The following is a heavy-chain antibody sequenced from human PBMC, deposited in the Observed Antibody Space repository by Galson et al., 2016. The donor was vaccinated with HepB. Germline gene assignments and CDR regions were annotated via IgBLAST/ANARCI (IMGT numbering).Heavy chain of an antibody. J-gene: IGHJ4*02. CDR1: GFSFSKAW. CDR2: IKSKTDGGTT. D-gene: IGHD3-22*01. CDR3: TTDLLVVVAFDY. V-gene: IGHV3-15*01. Sequence: SLRLSCAASGFSFSKAWMSWVRQAPGKGLEWVGRIKSKTDGGTTDYAAPVKGRFTISRDDSKNTLYLQMNSLKTEDTAVYFCTTDLLVVVAFDYWGQGTLVTVSS.